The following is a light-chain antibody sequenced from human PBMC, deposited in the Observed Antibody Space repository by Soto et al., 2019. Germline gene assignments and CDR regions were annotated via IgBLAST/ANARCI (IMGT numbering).Light chain of an antibody. V-gene: IGKV1-8*01. J-gene: IGKJ4*01. CDR3: QQYYSYPPTLT. CDR2: AAS. CDR1: QGITSN. Sequence: AIRMTQSPSSFSASTGDRVTITCRASQGITSNLAWYKQKQWKAPKLLIYAASTLQSGVPSRFSGSGSGTDFNLTISCLQSEDFATDYCQQYYSYPPTLTFGGGTKVEIK.